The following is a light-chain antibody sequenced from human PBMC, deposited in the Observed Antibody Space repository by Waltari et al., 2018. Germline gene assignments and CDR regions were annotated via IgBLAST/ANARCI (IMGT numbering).Light chain of an antibody. Sequence: QSALTQPRSVSGSPGPSVTIPCTGTSSDFGGYNYVFSYQQHPGKAPKLMIYDVSKRPSGVPDRFSGSKSGNTASLTISGLQAEDEADYYCCSYAGSYTYVVFGGGTKLTVL. V-gene: IGLV2-11*01. CDR1: SSDFGGYNY. CDR2: DVS. J-gene: IGLJ2*01. CDR3: CSYAGSYTYVV.